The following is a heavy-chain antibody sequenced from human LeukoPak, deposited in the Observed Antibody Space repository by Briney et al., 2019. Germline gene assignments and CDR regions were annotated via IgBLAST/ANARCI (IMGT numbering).Heavy chain of an antibody. CDR2: IYTSGRT. D-gene: IGHD6-6*01. V-gene: IGHV4-4*07. J-gene: IGHJ4*02. CDR3: ARDPQLGPFDY. CDR1: GGSISSYY. Sequence: SETLSLTCTVSGGSISSYYWSWTRQPAGKGLEWIGRIYTSGRTNYNPSLKSRVTMSVDTSKKQFSLKLSSVTAADTAVYYCARDPQLGPFDYWGQGTLVTVSS.